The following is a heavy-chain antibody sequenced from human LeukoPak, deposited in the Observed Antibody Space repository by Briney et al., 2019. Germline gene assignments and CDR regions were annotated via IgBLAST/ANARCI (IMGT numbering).Heavy chain of an antibody. CDR3: ARIPRTWLRFPYFDY. Sequence: PGGSLRLSCAASGFTFSSYGMHWVRQAPGKGLEWVAVTSYDGSNKYYADSVKGRFTISRDNSKNTLYLQMNSLRGEDTAVYYCARIPRTWLRFPYFDYWGQGTLVTVSS. D-gene: IGHD5-12*01. CDR2: TSYDGSNK. J-gene: IGHJ4*02. V-gene: IGHV3-30*19. CDR1: GFTFSSYG.